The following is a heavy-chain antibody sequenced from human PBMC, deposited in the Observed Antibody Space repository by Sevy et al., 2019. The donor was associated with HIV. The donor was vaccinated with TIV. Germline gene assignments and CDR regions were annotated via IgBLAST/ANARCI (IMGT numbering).Heavy chain of an antibody. J-gene: IGHJ6*03. CDR3: AGWRIAAAATITYSYHCYLDV. Sequence: AAVKVSCKASGYTFTSYGISWVRQAPGQGLEWMGWISAYNGNTNYAQKLQGRVTMTTDTSTSTAYMELRSLRSDDTAVYYCAGWRIAAAATITYSYHCYLDVWGQGTPVTVSS. CDR2: ISAYNGNT. D-gene: IGHD6-13*01. V-gene: IGHV1-18*01. CDR1: GYTFTSYG.